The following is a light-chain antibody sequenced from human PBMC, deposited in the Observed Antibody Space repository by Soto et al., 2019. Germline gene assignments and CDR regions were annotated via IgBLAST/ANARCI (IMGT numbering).Light chain of an antibody. CDR1: QSISSW. CDR3: QQYNSYSEA. J-gene: IGKJ1*01. CDR2: DAS. V-gene: IGKV1-5*01. Sequence: DIQMTQSPSTLSASVGERVTITCRASQSISSWLAWYQQKPGKAPKLLIYDASSLESGVPSSLSGSGSGTEFTLTISSLQPDDFATYYCQQYNSYSEAFGQGTKVDI.